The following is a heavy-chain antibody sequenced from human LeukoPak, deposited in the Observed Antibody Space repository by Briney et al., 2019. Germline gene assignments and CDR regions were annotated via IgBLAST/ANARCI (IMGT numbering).Heavy chain of an antibody. Sequence: PSETQSLTCTVSGGSISNNYWSWIRQPPGKGLEWIGFIYYSGSTKYNPSLESRVTISVDTSKNQLSLNLNSVTAADTAIYYCARHLKGVMTCFDYWGQGALVTVSS. V-gene: IGHV4-59*08. J-gene: IGHJ4*02. CDR2: IYYSGST. CDR1: GGSISNNY. D-gene: IGHD2-21*02. CDR3: ARHLKGVMTCFDY.